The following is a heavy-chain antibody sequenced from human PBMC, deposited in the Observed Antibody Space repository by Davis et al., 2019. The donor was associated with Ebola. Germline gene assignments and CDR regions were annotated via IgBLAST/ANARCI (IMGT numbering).Heavy chain of an antibody. CDR2: MNPNSANT. CDR1: GYTFTSYD. V-gene: IGHV1-8*01. Sequence: ASVKVSCKASGYTFTSYDINWVRQAAGQGLEWMGWMNPNSANTGYAQKFQGRVTMTSNTSISTAYMELSRLRSDDTAVYYCARIILTGGFDYWGQGNLVTVSS. D-gene: IGHD3-9*01. CDR3: ARIILTGGFDY. J-gene: IGHJ4*02.